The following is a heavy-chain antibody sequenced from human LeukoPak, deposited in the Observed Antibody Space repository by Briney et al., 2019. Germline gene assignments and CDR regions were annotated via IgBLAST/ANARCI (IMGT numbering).Heavy chain of an antibody. CDR1: GFTFSSYW. D-gene: IGHD2-21*01. J-gene: IGHJ4*02. V-gene: IGHV3-7*01. Sequence: GGSLGLSCAASGFTFSSYWMNWVRQAPGKGLEWVANTNKDGSEKYYSDSVKGRFAISRDNAKNSLFLQMNSLRAEDTAVYYCASVRDHIVPDWGQGTLVTVSS. CDR3: ASVRDHIVPD. CDR2: TNKDGSEK.